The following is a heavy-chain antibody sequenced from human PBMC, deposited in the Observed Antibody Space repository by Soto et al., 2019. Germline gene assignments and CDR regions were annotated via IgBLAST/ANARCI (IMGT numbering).Heavy chain of an antibody. D-gene: IGHD3-10*01. V-gene: IGHV4-30-2*01. Sequence: QLQLQESGSGLVKPSQTLSLTCAVSGGSISSGDYSWSWIRQPPGKGLEWIGYIYHSGSTYYNPSLKSRVTISVDRSKNQFSLKLNSVTAADTAVYYCARGRDYSGSGSYYTVRWFDPWGQGILVTVSS. CDR3: ARGRDYSGSGSYYTVRWFDP. CDR2: IYHSGST. J-gene: IGHJ5*02. CDR1: GGSISSGDYS.